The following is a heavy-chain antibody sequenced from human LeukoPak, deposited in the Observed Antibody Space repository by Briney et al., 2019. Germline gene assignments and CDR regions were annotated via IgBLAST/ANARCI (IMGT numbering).Heavy chain of an antibody. CDR2: IIPIFGTA. J-gene: IGHJ3*02. V-gene: IGHV1-69*01. CDR3: ARDLGWDDSSGYSI. Sequence: SVKVSCKASGGTFSSYAISWVRQAPGQGLEWMGGIIPIFGTANYAQKFQGRVTITADESTSTAYMELSSLRSEDTAVYYCARDLGWDDSSGYSIWGQGTMVTVSS. CDR1: GGTFSSYA. D-gene: IGHD3-22*01.